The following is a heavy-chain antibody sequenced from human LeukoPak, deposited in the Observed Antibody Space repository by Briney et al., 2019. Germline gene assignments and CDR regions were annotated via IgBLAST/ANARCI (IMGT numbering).Heavy chain of an antibody. V-gene: IGHV4-38-2*02. J-gene: IGHJ6*03. Sequence: PSETLSLTCTVSGYSMRSGYYWGWIRLAPGKRLEWIGSIYHSGSTYYNLSLRRRVIMPVDTSKNQFSLKVNSVTAADTAIYYCARSHIVVVPAGRGSRYFYMDVWGRGTTVAVSS. CDR1: GYSMRSGYY. D-gene: IGHD2-2*01. CDR2: IYHSGST. CDR3: ARSHIVVVPAGRGSRYFYMDV.